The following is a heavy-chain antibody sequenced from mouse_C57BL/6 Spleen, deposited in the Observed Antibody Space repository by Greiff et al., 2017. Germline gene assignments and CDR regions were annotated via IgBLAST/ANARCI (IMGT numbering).Heavy chain of an antibody. D-gene: IGHD1-1*01. CDR3: ARGSYGSSPYWYFDV. J-gene: IGHJ1*03. V-gene: IGHV2-2*01. CDR2: IWSGGST. CDR1: GFSLTSYG. Sequence: VKLQESGPGLVQPSQSLSITCTVSGFSLTSYGVHWVRQSPGKGLEWLGVIWSGGSTDYNAAFISRLSISKDNSKSQVFFKMNSLQADDTAIYYCARGSYGSSPYWYFDVWGTGTTVTVSS.